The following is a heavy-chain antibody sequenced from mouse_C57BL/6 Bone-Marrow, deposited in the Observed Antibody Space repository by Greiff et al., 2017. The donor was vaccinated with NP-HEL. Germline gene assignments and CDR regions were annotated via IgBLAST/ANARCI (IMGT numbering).Heavy chain of an antibody. Sequence: QVQLQQPGAELVRPGTSVKLSCKASGYTFTSYWMHWVKQRPGQGLEWIGVIDPSDSYTNYNQKFKGKATLTVATSSSTAYMQLSSLTSEDSAVYYCARVTTVVDGFAYWGQGTLVTVSA. CDR3: ARVTTVVDGFAY. J-gene: IGHJ3*01. CDR1: GYTFTSYW. D-gene: IGHD1-1*01. CDR2: IDPSDSYT. V-gene: IGHV1-59*01.